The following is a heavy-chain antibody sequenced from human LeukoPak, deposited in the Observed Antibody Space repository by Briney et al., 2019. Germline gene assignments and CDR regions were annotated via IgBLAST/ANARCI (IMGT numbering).Heavy chain of an antibody. D-gene: IGHD6-13*01. Sequence: PSETLSLTCTVSGYSVSSGYFWGWIRQPPGKGLESIGTIYHSGSTYYNASLESRVTISVDTSKNQFSLKLSSVTAADAAVYYCARAYSSSWYFNWFDPWGQGTLVTVSS. V-gene: IGHV4-38-2*02. CDR2: IYHSGST. CDR1: GYSVSSGYF. J-gene: IGHJ5*02. CDR3: ARAYSSSWYFNWFDP.